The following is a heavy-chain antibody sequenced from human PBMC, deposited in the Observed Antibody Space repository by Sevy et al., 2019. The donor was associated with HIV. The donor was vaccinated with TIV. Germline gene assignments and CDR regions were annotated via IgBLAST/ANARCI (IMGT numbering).Heavy chain of an antibody. CDR1: GFTFSSYA. V-gene: IGHV3-30-3*01. Sequence: FLRLSCAASGFTFSSYAMHWVRQAPGKGLERVAVISYDGSNKYYADSVKGRFTISRDNSKNTLYLQMNSLRAEDTSVYYCARGRLRTDYWGQGTLVIVSS. CDR3: ARGRLRTDY. D-gene: IGHD5-12*01. CDR2: ISYDGSNK. J-gene: IGHJ4*02.